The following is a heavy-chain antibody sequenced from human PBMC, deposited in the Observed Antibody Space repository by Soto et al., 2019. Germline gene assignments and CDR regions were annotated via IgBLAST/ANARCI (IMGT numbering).Heavy chain of an antibody. D-gene: IGHD1-1*01. V-gene: IGHV4-59*01. CDR3: ARDYWNSYYYYGMAV. J-gene: IGHJ6*02. CDR2: IYYSGST. CDR1: GGSISSYY. Sequence: TSETLSLTCTVSGGSISSYYWSWIRQPPGKGLEWIGYIYYSGSTNYNPSLKSRVTISVDTSKNQFSLKLSSVTAADTAVYYCARDYWNSYYYYGMAVWGQGTTVTVSS.